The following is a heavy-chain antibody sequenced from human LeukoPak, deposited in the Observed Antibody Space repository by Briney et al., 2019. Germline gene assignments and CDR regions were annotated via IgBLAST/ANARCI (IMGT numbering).Heavy chain of an antibody. CDR2: IYYSGST. CDR3: ARDYYYASGIDY. V-gene: IGHV4-59*12. D-gene: IGHD3-10*01. J-gene: IGHJ4*02. Sequence: SETLSLTCTVSGGSISSYYWSWIRQPPGKGLEWIGYIYYSGSTNYNPSLKSRVTISVDTSKNQFSLRLSSVTAADTAVYYCARDYYYASGIDYWGQGTLVTVSS. CDR1: GGSISSYY.